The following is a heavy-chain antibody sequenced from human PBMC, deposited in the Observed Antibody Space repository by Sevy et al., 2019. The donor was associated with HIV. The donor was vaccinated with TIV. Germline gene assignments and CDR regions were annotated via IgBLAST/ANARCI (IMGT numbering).Heavy chain of an antibody. CDR3: ASDGSFVVVPAAITSVWFDT. V-gene: IGHV1-69*13. D-gene: IGHD2-2*01. CDR1: GGTFSSYA. CDR2: IIPIFVTA. Sequence: ASVKVSCKASGGTFSSYAISWVRQAPGQGLEWMGGIIPIFVTANYAQKFQGRVTITADESTSTAYMELSSLRSEDTAVYYCASDGSFVVVPAAITSVWFDTWGQGTLVTVSS. J-gene: IGHJ5*02.